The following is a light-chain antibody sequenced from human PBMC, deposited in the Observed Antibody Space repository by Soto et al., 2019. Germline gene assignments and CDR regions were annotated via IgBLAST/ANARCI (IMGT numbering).Light chain of an antibody. CDR1: QSLTRSY. CDR2: DAS. V-gene: IGKV3D-20*01. J-gene: IGKJ4*01. CDR3: QQYGSSPVT. Sequence: EIVLTQSPATLSLSPGDTATLSCGASQSLTRSYLAWYQQKPGLAPRILIYDASTRATGIPERFSGSGSGTDFSLPITSVEHEDVVVYYCQQYGSSPVTFGGGTKVEIK.